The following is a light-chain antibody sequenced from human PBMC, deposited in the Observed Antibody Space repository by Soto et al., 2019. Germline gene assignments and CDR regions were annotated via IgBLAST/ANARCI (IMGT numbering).Light chain of an antibody. CDR1: QSVSSSY. V-gene: IGKV3-20*01. J-gene: IGKJ5*01. CDR3: QQYGSSPT. Sequence: DIVLTQSPGTLSLSPGERATLSCRASQSVSSSYLAWYQQKPGQAHRLLIYGASSRATGIPDRFRGSGSGTVFTLTISRLEPEDFAVYYRQQYGSSPTFGQGTRLEIK. CDR2: GAS.